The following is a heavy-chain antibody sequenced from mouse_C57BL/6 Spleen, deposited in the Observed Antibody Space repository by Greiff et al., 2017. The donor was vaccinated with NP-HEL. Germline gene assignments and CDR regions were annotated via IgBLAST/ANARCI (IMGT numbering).Heavy chain of an antibody. CDR1: GYAFSSSW. V-gene: IGHV1-82*01. Sequence: QVQLKQSGPELVKPGASVKISCKASGYAFSSSWMNWVKQRPGKGLEWIGRIYPGDGDTNYNGKFKGKATLTADKSSSTAYMQLSSLTSEDSAVYFCARKIYYDYENYAMDYWGQGTSVTVSS. D-gene: IGHD2-4*01. J-gene: IGHJ4*01. CDR2: IYPGDGDT. CDR3: ARKIYYDYENYAMDY.